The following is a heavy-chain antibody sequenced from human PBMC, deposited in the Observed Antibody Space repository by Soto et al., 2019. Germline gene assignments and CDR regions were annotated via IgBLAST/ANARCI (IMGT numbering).Heavy chain of an antibody. CDR3: ARSARDDYYGSWSYSDY. D-gene: IGHD3-10*01. V-gene: IGHV3-7*03. CDR1: GFTFSSYW. CDR2: IKHAGSEK. Sequence: SGGSLRLSCAASGFTFSSYWMSWVRQAPGKGLEWVANIKHAGSEKYYVDSVKGRFTISRDNAKNTLYLQMNSLRAEDTAVYYCARSARDDYYGSWSYSDYWGQGTLVTVSS. J-gene: IGHJ4*02.